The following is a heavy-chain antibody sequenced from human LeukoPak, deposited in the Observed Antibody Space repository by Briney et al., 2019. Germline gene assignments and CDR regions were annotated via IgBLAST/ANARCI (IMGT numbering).Heavy chain of an antibody. CDR2: MYNDDHGGST. V-gene: IGHV3-53*01. J-gene: IGHJ4*02. D-gene: IGHD6-19*01. Sequence: GGSLRLSCAASGFTVRSHFMSWVRRAPGKRLEWVAVMYNDDHGGSTYYADSVKGRFTISRDNSRNTLYLQMNNLRVDDTALYYCARSSSGWHDFWGPGTLVTVSS. CDR3: ARSSSGWHDF. CDR1: GFTVRSHF.